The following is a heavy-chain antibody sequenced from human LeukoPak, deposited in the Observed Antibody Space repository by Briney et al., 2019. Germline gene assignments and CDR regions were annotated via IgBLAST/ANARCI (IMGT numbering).Heavy chain of an antibody. CDR1: GFTFSSYA. Sequence: PGGSLRLPCAASGFTFSSYAMHWVRQAPGKGLEWVAVISYDGSNKYYADSVKGRFTISRDNSKNTLYLQMNSLRAEDTAVYYCARVRTMVRGVIMYYFDYWGQGTLVTVSS. CDR3: ARVRTMVRGVIMYYFDY. V-gene: IGHV3-30-3*01. CDR2: ISYDGSNK. J-gene: IGHJ4*02. D-gene: IGHD3-10*01.